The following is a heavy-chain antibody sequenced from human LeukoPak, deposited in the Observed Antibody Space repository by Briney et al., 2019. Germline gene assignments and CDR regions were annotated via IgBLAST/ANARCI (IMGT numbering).Heavy chain of an antibody. CDR1: GYTLTELS. V-gene: IGHV1-18*01. CDR3: ARGSSTAFDH. D-gene: IGHD6-25*01. Sequence: ASVKVSCKVSGYTLTELSMHWVRQAPGQGLEWMGWISAYNGNTNYAQKLQGRVTMTTDTSTSTAYMELRSLRSDDTAVYYCARGSSTAFDHWGQGTLVTVSS. CDR2: ISAYNGNT. J-gene: IGHJ4*02.